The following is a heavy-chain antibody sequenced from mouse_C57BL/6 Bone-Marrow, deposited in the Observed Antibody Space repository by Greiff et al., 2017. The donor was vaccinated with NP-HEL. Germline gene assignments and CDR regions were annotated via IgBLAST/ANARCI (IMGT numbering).Heavy chain of an antibody. J-gene: IGHJ2*01. CDR2: IHPNSGST. V-gene: IGHV1-64*01. D-gene: IGHD4-1*01. CDR1: GYTFTSYW. CDR3: VCLFPTWDVGGY. Sequence: QVQLQQPGAELVKPGASVKLSCKASGYTFTSYWMHWVKQRPGQGLEWIGMIHPNSGSTNYNEKFKSKATLTVDKSSSTAYMQLSSLTSEDSAVYYCVCLFPTWDVGGYWGQGTTLTVSS.